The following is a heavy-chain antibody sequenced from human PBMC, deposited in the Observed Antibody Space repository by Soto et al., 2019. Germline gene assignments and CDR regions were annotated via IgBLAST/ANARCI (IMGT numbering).Heavy chain of an antibody. CDR1: GFTFSSYE. J-gene: IGHJ4*01. CDR3: ARDSNTNSQFDY. Sequence: EVQLVESGGGLVQPGGSLRLSCAASGFTFSSYEMNWVRQAPGKGLEWIAYISISASTIYYADSVKGRFTISRDNAKNSLHLQMNSLRAEDTAVYYCARDSNTNSQFDYWGHGTLVTVSS. CDR2: ISISASTI. V-gene: IGHV3-48*03. D-gene: IGHD2-2*01.